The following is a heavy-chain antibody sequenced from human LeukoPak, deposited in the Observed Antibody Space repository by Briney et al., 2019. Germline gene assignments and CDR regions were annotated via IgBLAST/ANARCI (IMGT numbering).Heavy chain of an antibody. Sequence: GGSLRLSCAGSGFIFTNAYMSWVRQAPGKGLEWLGRIKSGVDGGTTDYAAPVKDRFSISRDDSRNTLYLQMNSLKTEDTAVYYSTTDAGYSSRWYNYWGQGTLVTVAS. CDR2: IKSGVDGGTT. CDR3: TTDAGYSSRWYNY. V-gene: IGHV3-15*01. J-gene: IGHJ4*02. D-gene: IGHD6-13*01. CDR1: GFIFTNAY.